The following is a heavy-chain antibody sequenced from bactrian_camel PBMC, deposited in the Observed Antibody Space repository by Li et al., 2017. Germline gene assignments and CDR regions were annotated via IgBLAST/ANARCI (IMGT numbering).Heavy chain of an antibody. J-gene: IGHJ4*01. CDR3: KLQYFNRPNMNEV. D-gene: IGHD3*01. CDR2: IYSDGSNT. V-gene: IGHV3S6*01. CDR1: GFTFSSYF. Sequence: HVQLVESGRGLVQPGGSLRLSCAASGFTFSSYFMNWVRQAPGKGLEWVSSIYSDGSNTHYADSVKGRFTISQEKDLNTVYLHMNSLKPEDTAMYYCKLQYFNRPNMNEVWGQGTQVTVS.